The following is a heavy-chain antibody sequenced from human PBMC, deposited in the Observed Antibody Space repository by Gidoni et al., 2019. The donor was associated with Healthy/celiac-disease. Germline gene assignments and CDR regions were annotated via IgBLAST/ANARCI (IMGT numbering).Heavy chain of an antibody. D-gene: IGHD6-19*01. CDR1: GGSISSGGYY. CDR2: IYYSGRT. J-gene: IGHJ4*02. Sequence: QVQLQESGPGLVKPSQTLSLTCTVSGGSISSGGYYWCWIRQHPGKGLEWIGYIYYSGRTYFNPSLKSRLNISVETSKNQFSLKLSSVTAADTAVYYCARGDSSGWVWVWGQGTLVTVSS. V-gene: IGHV4-31*03. CDR3: ARGDSSGWVWV.